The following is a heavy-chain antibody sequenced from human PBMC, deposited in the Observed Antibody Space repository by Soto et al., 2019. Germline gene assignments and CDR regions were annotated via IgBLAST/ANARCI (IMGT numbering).Heavy chain of an antibody. CDR2: IMPIFGTT. Sequence: QVQLVQSGAEVKKPGSSVKVSCKASGGPFSSFPIAWVRQAPGQGLEWVGGIMPIFGTTKYAQNFQDRVTIYADESTSTAYMELSSLRFEDTAVYYCAMIEYSSGSDYWGQGTLVTVFS. V-gene: IGHV1-69*01. J-gene: IGHJ4*02. D-gene: IGHD6-19*01. CDR1: GGPFSSFP. CDR3: AMIEYSSGSDY.